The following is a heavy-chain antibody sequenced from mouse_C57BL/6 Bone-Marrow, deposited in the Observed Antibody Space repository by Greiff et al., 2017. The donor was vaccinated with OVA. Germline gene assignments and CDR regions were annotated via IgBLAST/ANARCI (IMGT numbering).Heavy chain of an antibody. D-gene: IGHD4-1*01. J-gene: IGHJ2*01. V-gene: IGHV1-4*01. CDR1: GYTFTSYS. CDR3: ERSDWGDY. CDR2: INPSSGYT. Sequence: QVQLKESGAELARPGASVKMSCKASGYTFTSYSMHWVKQRPGQGLEWIGYINPSSGYTKYNQKFKDKATLTADKSSSTAYMQLSSLTSEDSAVEYGERSDWGDYWGQGTTLTVSS.